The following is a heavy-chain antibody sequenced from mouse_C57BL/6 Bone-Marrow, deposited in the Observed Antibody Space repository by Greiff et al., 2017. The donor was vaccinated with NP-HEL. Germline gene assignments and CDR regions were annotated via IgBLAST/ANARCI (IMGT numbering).Heavy chain of an antibody. Sequence: QVQLQQSGPELVKPGASVKISCKASGYTFTDYYINWVKQRPGQGLEWIGWIFPGSGSTYYNEKFKGKATLTVDKSSSTASMLLISLTSEDSAVYFCARVYGDYWGQGTTLTVSS. V-gene: IGHV1-75*01. J-gene: IGHJ2*01. CDR2: IFPGSGST. D-gene: IGHD1-1*02. CDR1: GYTFTDYY. CDR3: ARVYGDY.